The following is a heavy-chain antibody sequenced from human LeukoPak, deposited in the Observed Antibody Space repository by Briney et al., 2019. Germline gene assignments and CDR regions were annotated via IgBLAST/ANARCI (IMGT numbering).Heavy chain of an antibody. V-gene: IGHV1-2*02. CDR1: GYTFTADY. D-gene: IGHD3-22*01. J-gene: IGHJ4*02. CDR3: ARFDSSGYSLDY. Sequence: GSVRVSCTASGYTFTADYMHWVRQAPGQGLEWVGWINPSSGGTDYAQNSQGRVTMTRDTSISTAYMELSRLRSDDTAVYYCARFDSSGYSLDYWGQGTLVTVSS. CDR2: INPSSGGT.